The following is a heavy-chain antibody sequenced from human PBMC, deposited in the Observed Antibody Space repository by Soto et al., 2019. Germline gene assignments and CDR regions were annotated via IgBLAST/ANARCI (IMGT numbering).Heavy chain of an antibody. Sequence: PGGSLRLSCSASGFTFSRFAMHWLRQAPGKGPEYISSIDDTGNYTPYADSVKGRFTISRDNSKNTLYLQMTNMDPVDTATYYCAHIAPNPVTVGYWGQGTLVTVSS. CDR2: IDDTGNYT. D-gene: IGHD4-17*01. V-gene: IGHV3-64D*06. CDR1: GFTFSRFA. CDR3: AHIAPNPVTVGY. J-gene: IGHJ4*02.